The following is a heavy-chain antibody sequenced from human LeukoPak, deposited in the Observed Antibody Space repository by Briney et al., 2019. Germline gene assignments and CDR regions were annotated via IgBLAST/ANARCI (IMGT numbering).Heavy chain of an antibody. J-gene: IGHJ6*02. V-gene: IGHV4-59*12. CDR2: IYYSGST. Sequence: SETLSLTCTVSGGSISSYYWSWIRQPPGKGLEWLGYIYYSGSTNYNPSLKSRVTISVDTSKNQFSLKLSSVTAADTAVYYCARGRCTNGVCYRPAHYGMDVWGQGTTVTVSS. CDR3: ARGRCTNGVCYRPAHYGMDV. D-gene: IGHD2-8*01. CDR1: GGSISSYY.